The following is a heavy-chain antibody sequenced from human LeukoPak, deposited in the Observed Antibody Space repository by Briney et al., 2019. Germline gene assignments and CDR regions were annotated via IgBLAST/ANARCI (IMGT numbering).Heavy chain of an antibody. V-gene: IGHV3-33*06. CDR2: IWYDGSNK. Sequence: GSLRLSCAASGLTFSSYGVHWVRQAPGKGLEWVAVIWYDGSNKYYAGSVKGRFTISRDNSKNTLYLQMNSLRAEDTAVYYCAKERKLLGFDYWGQGTLVTVSS. J-gene: IGHJ4*02. D-gene: IGHD3-16*01. CDR3: AKERKLLGFDY. CDR1: GLTFSSYG.